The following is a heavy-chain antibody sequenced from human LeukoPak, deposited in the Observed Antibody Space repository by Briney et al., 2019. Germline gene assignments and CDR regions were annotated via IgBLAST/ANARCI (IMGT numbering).Heavy chain of an antibody. J-gene: IGHJ4*02. V-gene: IGHV1-69*05. CDR1: GGTFSSYA. CDR3: ARSVLVTAIFNY. D-gene: IGHD2-21*02. CDR2: IIPIFGTA. Sequence: SVKVSCKASGGTFSSYAISWVRQAPGQGLDWMGRIIPIFGTANYAQKFQGRVTITTDESTSTAYMELSSLRSEDTAVYYCARSVLVTAIFNYWGQGTLVTVSS.